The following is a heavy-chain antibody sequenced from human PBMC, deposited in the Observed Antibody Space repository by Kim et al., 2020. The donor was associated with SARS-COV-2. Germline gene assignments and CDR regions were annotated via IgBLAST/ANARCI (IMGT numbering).Heavy chain of an antibody. D-gene: IGHD6-19*01. V-gene: IGHV4-59*08. J-gene: IGHJ4*02. CDR3: ARHGGESSGWYSYFDY. Sequence: SLKSRVTISVDTSKNQFSLKLSSVTAADTAVYYCARHGGESSGWYSYFDYWGQGTLVTVSS.